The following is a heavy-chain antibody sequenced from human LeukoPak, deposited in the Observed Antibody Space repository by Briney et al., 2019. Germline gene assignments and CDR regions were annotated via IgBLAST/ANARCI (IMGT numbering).Heavy chain of an antibody. CDR3: TRRYYHDSSGNYYGDY. J-gene: IGHJ4*02. D-gene: IGHD3-22*01. CDR1: GFTFTDSA. V-gene: IGHV3-73*01. CDR2: IRSKANSYAT. Sequence: GGSLRLSCAASGFTFTDSAMHWVRQASGKGLEWVGRIRSKANSYATSYDASVKGRFTISRDDSKNTAFLQMNSLKTEDTAVYYCTRRYYHDSSGNYYGDYWGQGTRVTVSS.